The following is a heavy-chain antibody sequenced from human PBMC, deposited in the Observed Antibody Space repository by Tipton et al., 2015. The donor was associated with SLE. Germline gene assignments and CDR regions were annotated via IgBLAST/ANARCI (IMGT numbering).Heavy chain of an antibody. CDR1: GFTFSSYA. V-gene: IGHV3-23*03. Sequence: SLRLSCAASGFTFSSYAMSWVRQAPGKGLEWVSLIYSGGSTYYADSVKGRFTISRDNSKNTLYLQMNSLRAEDTAVYYCALGFWFGEWEWPVVRNWGRGTLVTVSS. CDR3: ALGFWFGEWEWPVVRN. D-gene: IGHD3-10*01. CDR2: IYSGGST. J-gene: IGHJ4*02.